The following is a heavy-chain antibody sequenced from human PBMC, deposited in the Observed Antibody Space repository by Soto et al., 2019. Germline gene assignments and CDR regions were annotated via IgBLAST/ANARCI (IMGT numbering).Heavy chain of an antibody. Sequence: GGSLRLSCAASGFTFSSYGMHWVRQAPGKGLEWVAVIWYDGSNKYYADSVKGRFTISRDNSKNTRYLQMNSLRAEDTAVYYCARAGNYYDSSRAFDIWGQGTMVTVSS. V-gene: IGHV3-33*01. CDR3: ARAGNYYDSSRAFDI. CDR2: IWYDGSNK. CDR1: GFTFSSYG. J-gene: IGHJ3*02. D-gene: IGHD3-22*01.